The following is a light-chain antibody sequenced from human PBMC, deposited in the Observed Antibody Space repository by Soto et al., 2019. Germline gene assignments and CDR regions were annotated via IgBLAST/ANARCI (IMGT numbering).Light chain of an antibody. CDR3: QQRSSWPPWT. J-gene: IGKJ1*01. CDR1: QSVRSSF. CDR2: DVS. Sequence: EIVLTQSPGTLSLSPGERATLSCRASQSVRSSFFAWYQQKPGQAPRLLIYDVSVRATGIPDRFSGSGSGTDFTLTINRLEPEDFAVYYCQQRSSWPPWTFGQGTKVDIK. V-gene: IGKV3D-20*02.